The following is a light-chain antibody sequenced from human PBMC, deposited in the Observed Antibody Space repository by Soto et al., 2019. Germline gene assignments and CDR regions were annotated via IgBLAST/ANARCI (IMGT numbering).Light chain of an antibody. CDR1: HSITNW. V-gene: IGKV1-5*01. CDR2: DVS. CDR3: QPYNNN. J-gene: IGKJ2*01. Sequence: DIQMTQSPSTLSASVGDRVTITCRASHSITNWLAWYQQKPGKAPKVLIYDVSTLGSGVPSRFSGSGSGTEFTLIISSLQPDDFATYYCQPYNNNFGQGTKVEIK.